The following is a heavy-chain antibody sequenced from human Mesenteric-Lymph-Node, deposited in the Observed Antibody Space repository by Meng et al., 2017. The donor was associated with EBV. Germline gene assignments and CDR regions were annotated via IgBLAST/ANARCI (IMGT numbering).Heavy chain of an antibody. CDR3: VRRVVVMKEEELDH. J-gene: IGHJ4*02. CDR2: IFHSGSA. CDR1: GGAITSSNW. Sequence: VPLPQPGPGLVKRPGTLSLSCDVSGGAITSSNWWSWFRQSSGKGLEWIGEIFHSGSAKYNPSLKSRVTISVDKSKNHFSLRLSSVTAADTAVYYCVRRVVVMKEEELDHWGQGTLVTVSS. V-gene: IGHV4-4*03. D-gene: IGHD3-22*01.